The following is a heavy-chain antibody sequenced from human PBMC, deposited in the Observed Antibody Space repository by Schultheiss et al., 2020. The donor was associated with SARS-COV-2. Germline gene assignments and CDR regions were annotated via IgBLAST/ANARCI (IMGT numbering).Heavy chain of an antibody. CDR3: ARDFRSLWFGELFGAFDI. Sequence: SETLSLTCTVSGGSISSYYWSWIRQPAGKGLEWIGRIYTSGSTNYNPSLKSRVTMSVDTSKNQFSLKLSSVTAADTAVYYCARDFRSLWFGELFGAFDIWGQGTMVTVSS. CDR1: GGSISSYY. D-gene: IGHD3-10*01. V-gene: IGHV4-4*07. J-gene: IGHJ3*02. CDR2: IYTSGST.